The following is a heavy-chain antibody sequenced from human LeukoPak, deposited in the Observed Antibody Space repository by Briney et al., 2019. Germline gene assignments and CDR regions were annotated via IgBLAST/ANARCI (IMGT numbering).Heavy chain of an antibody. Sequence: ASVKVSCKASGYTLTGYSMHWVRQAPGQGLEWMGIINPSGGSTNYAQKFQGRVTMTRDTSTSTVYMELSSLRSEDTAVYYCARRGGGWSFDYWGQGTLVTVSS. CDR1: GYTLTGYS. J-gene: IGHJ4*02. D-gene: IGHD3-16*01. V-gene: IGHV1-46*01. CDR2: INPSGGST. CDR3: ARRGGGWSFDY.